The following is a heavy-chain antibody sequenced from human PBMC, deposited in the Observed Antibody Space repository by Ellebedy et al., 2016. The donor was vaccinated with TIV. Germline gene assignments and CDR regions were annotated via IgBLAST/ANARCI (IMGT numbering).Heavy chain of an antibody. V-gene: IGHV3-30*03. CDR2: ISYDGSET. CDR3: VDGSRDY. CDR1: GSTFKISA. D-gene: IGHD3-9*01. J-gene: IGHJ4*02. Sequence: PGGSLRLSCVASGSTFKISAMHWVRQAPGKGLEWVAFISYDGSETYYGDSMKGRCSVSRDNSQSTLHLQINSLRTEDTALYYCVDGSRDYWGQGTLVTVSS.